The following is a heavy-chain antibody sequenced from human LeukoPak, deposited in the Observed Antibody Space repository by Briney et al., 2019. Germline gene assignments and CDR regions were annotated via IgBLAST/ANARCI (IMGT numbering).Heavy chain of an antibody. J-gene: IGHJ6*04. CDR1: GFTFSSYG. Sequence: GGSLRLSCAASGFTFSSYGMHWVRQAPGKGLEWVAFIRYGGSNKYYADSVKGRFTISRDNAKNSLYLQMNSLRAEDTAVYYCAELGITMIGGVWGKGTTVTISS. CDR2: IRYGGSNK. V-gene: IGHV3-30*02. D-gene: IGHD3-10*02. CDR3: AELGITMIGGV.